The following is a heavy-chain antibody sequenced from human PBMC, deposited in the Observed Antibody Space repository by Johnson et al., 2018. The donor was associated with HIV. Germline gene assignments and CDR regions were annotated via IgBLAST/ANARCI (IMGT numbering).Heavy chain of an antibody. J-gene: IGHJ3*02. Sequence: MQLVESGGGVVQPGGSLRLSCAASGFTVSSNYMSWVRQAPGKGLEWVSVIYSGGSTYYADSVKGRFTIARDKSKNTLYLQMNSMRAEDTALYYCAKGDYDFWSGYYFGAFDIWGQGTMVTVSS. CDR3: AKGDYDFWSGYYFGAFDI. CDR1: GFTVSSNY. D-gene: IGHD3-3*01. V-gene: IGHV3-53*01. CDR2: IYSGGST.